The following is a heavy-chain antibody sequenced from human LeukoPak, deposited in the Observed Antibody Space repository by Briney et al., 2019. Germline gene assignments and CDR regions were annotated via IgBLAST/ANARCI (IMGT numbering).Heavy chain of an antibody. V-gene: IGHV1-18*01. J-gene: IGHJ4*02. CDR1: GYTFTTYS. CDR2: ISAYNGNT. D-gene: IGHD2-2*01. Sequence: ASVKVSCXASGYTFTTYSITWVRLAPGQGLEWMGWISAYNGNTNYAQKFQGRVTMTTDTSTSTAYMELRSLGSDDTAVYYCASDRCSSTSCYDDYWGQGTLVTVSS. CDR3: ASDRCSSTSCYDDY.